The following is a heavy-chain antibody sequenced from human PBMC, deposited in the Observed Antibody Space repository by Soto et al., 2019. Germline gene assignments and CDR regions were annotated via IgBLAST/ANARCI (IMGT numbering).Heavy chain of an antibody. J-gene: IGHJ6*02. CDR3: ARVRSSASLYYYYGMDV. V-gene: IGHV1-69*13. CDR2: IIPIFGTA. Sequence: SVKVSCKASGGTFGSYAISWGRQAPGQGLEWMGGIIPIFGTANYAQKFQGRVTITADESTSTAYMELSSLRSEDTAVYYCARVRSSASLYYYYGMDVWGQGTTVTVSS. D-gene: IGHD2-15*01. CDR1: GGTFGSYA.